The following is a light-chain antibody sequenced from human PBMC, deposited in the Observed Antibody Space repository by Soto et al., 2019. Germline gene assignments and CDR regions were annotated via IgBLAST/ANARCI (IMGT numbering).Light chain of an antibody. J-gene: IGKJ5*01. Sequence: IQLTQSPSSPSASVGDSVTIPCPASQGISSFLAWYQQKPGKAPKLLIYAASTLQSGVPSRFSGSGSGTDFTLTISSLQPEDFATYFCQQLNSYPITFGQGTRLEIK. CDR2: AAS. V-gene: IGKV1-9*01. CDR1: QGISSF. CDR3: QQLNSYPIT.